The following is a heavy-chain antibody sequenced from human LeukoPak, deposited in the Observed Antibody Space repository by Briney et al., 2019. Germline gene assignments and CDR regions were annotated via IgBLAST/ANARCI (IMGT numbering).Heavy chain of an antibody. CDR2: MNPNSGNT. D-gene: IGHD4-17*01. Sequence: ASVKVSCKASGYTFTSYDINWVRQATGQGLEWMGWMNPNSGNTGYAQKFQGRVTITRNTSISTAYMELSSLRSEDTAVYYCARDGGDYTLFDYWDQGTLVTVSS. J-gene: IGHJ4*02. V-gene: IGHV1-8*03. CDR3: ARDGGDYTLFDY. CDR1: GYTFTSYD.